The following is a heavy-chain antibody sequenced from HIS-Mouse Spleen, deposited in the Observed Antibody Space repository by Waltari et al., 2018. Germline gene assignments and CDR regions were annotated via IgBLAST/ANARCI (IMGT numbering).Heavy chain of an antibody. CDR3: ARVRTGDPSYWYVDL. V-gene: IGHV4-34*01. CDR1: GGSFSGYY. Sequence: QVQLQQWGAGLLKPSETLSPTCAVYGGSFSGYYWSWIRQPPGKGLEWIGEVNHSGSTNKSPSLKRRVTISVDTAKNQFSLKLSSVTAADTAVYYCARVRTGDPSYWYVDLWGRGTLVTVSS. CDR2: VNHSGST. J-gene: IGHJ2*01. D-gene: IGHD7-27*01.